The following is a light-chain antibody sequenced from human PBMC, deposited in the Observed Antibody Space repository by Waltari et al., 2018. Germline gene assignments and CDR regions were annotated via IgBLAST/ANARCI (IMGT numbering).Light chain of an antibody. V-gene: IGLV2-23*02. Sequence: QSALTQPASVSGSPGQSITISCTGTSSDVGSYNLVSWYQQHPGKAPKLMIYEVSKRPSGVSKLFSGSKSGNTASLTISGLHAEDEADYYCCSDAGSTTYVFGTGTKVTVL. J-gene: IGLJ1*01. CDR3: CSDAGSTTYV. CDR1: SSDVGSYNL. CDR2: EVS.